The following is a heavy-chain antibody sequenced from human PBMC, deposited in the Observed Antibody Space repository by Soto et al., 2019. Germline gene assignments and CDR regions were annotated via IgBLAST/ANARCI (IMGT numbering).Heavy chain of an antibody. CDR3: ARLGTAYYFDY. CDR1: SGSISSSNW. CDR2: IYHSGST. J-gene: IGHJ4*02. D-gene: IGHD1-1*01. Sequence: SETLSLTCAVSSGSISSSNWWSWVRQPPGKGLEWIREIYHSGSTNYNPSLKSRVTISVDKSKNQFSLKLSSVTAADTAVYYCARLGTAYYFDYWGQGTLVTVSS. V-gene: IGHV4-4*02.